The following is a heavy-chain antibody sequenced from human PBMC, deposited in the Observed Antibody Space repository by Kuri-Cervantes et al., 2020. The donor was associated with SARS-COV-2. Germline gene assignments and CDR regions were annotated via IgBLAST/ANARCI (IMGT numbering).Heavy chain of an antibody. CDR1: GYTFTSYD. D-gene: IGHD3-22*01. Sequence: ASVKVSCKASGYTFTSYDINWVRQATGQGLEWMGWMNPNSGNTGYAQKLQGRVTMTTDTSTSTAYMELRSLRSEDTAVYYCARDRVAMIALFDYWGQGTLVTVSS. CDR2: MNPNSGNT. V-gene: IGHV1-8*01. CDR3: ARDRVAMIALFDY. J-gene: IGHJ4*02.